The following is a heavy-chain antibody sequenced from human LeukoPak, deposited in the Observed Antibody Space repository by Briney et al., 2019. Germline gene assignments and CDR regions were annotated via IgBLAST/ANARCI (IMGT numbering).Heavy chain of an antibody. J-gene: IGHJ4*02. CDR1: GFTFSSYA. CDR3: AKENGAPAGFGYFDF. V-gene: IGHV3-23*01. D-gene: IGHD6-13*01. CDR2: ISGSGGST. Sequence: GGSLRLSCVVSGFTFSSYAMSWVRQAPGKGLEWVSAISGSGGSTYYADSVKGRFTISRDNSKSTLYLQMSSLRVEDTAVYYCAKENGAPAGFGYFDFWAQGTLVTVSS.